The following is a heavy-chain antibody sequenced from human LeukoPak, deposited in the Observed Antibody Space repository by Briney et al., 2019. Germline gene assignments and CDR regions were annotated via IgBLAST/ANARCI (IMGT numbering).Heavy chain of an antibody. CDR2: IKSSNT. CDR3: ARVPDWTYVPDY. Sequence: SETLSLTCTVSGGSISSDRFYWTWVRQPAGKRPEWIGRIKSSNTNYNPSLKNRVNISVDTSTNQFSLKLSSLTAADTAVYYCARVPDWTYVPDYWGQGTLVTVSS. J-gene: IGHJ4*02. D-gene: IGHD3-16*01. V-gene: IGHV4-61*02. CDR1: GGSISSDRFY.